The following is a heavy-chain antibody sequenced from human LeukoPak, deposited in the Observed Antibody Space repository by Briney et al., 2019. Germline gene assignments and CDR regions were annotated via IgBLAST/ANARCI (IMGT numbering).Heavy chain of an antibody. CDR2: ISGSGGST. CDR1: GFTFSSYA. V-gene: IGHV3-23*01. Sequence: GGSLRLSCAASGFTFSSYAMSWVRQAPGKGLEWVSAISGSGGSTYYADSVKGRFTISRDNSKNTLCLQMNSLRAEDTAVYYCAKVLYYYDSSGYYYIFDYWGQGTLVTVSS. CDR3: AKVLYYYDSSGYYYIFDY. J-gene: IGHJ4*02. D-gene: IGHD3-22*01.